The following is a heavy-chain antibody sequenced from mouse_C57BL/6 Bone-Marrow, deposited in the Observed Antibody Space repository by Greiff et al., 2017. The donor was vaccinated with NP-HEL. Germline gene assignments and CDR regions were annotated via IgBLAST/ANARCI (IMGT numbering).Heavy chain of an antibody. V-gene: IGHV5-9-1*02. CDR3: TRDKAYYSNYWYFDV. CDR1: GFTFSSYA. CDR2: ISSGGDYI. D-gene: IGHD2-5*01. J-gene: IGHJ1*03. Sequence: EVQVVESGEGLVKPGGSLKLSCAASGFTFSSYAMSWVRQTPEKRLEWVAYISSGGDYIYYADTAKGRFTISRDNARNTLYLQMSSLKSEDTAMYYCTRDKAYYSNYWYFDVWGTGTTVTVSS.